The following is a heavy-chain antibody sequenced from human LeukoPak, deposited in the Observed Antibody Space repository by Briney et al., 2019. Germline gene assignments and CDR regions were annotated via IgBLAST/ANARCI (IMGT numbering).Heavy chain of an antibody. CDR2: ISYDGSNK. D-gene: IGHD1-26*01. V-gene: IGHV3-30*04. CDR1: GFTFSSYA. CDR3: ARDSGATAKPDY. J-gene: IGHJ4*02. Sequence: GGSLRLSCAASGFTFSSYAMHWVRQAPGKGLEWVAVISYDGSNKYYADSVKGRFTISRDNSKNTLYLQMNSLRAEDTAVYYCARDSGATAKPDYWGQGTLVTVSS.